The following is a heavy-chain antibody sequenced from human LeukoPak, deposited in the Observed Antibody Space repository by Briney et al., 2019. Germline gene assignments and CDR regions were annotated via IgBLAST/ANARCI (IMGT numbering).Heavy chain of an antibody. Sequence: SETLSLTCSVSGGSISSSSNYWGWIRQPPGKGLEWIGSIYYSGTTYYNPSLKSRVTISVDTSKKQFSLKLRSVTAADTAVYYCARHEWGITNAFDIWGQRTMVTVSS. CDR1: GGSISSSSNY. J-gene: IGHJ3*02. D-gene: IGHD1-14*01. CDR3: ARHEWGITNAFDI. V-gene: IGHV4-39*01. CDR2: IYYSGTT.